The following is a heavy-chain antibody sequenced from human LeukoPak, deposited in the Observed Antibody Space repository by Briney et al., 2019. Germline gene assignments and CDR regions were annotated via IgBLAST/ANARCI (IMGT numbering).Heavy chain of an antibody. Sequence: SETLSLTCTVSTGSISSSGYYWAWVRQPPGKGLEWIGSIYSSGSTYYNPSLESRVTMSLDTSQNQLSLKLGSVTAADTAIYYCARDEWAAAGTSYYYYMDVWGKGTTVTVSS. J-gene: IGHJ6*03. CDR3: ARDEWAAAGTSYYYYMDV. CDR1: TGSISSSGYY. V-gene: IGHV4-39*07. D-gene: IGHD6-13*01. CDR2: IYSSGST.